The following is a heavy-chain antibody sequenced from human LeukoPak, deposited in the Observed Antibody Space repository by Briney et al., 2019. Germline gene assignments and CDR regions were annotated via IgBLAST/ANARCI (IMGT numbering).Heavy chain of an antibody. Sequence: PGGSLRLSCAASVFTVSSNYMSWVRQAPGKGLEWVSVIYNGGSTYYADSVKGRFTTSRDNSKNTLYLQMNSLRAENTAVYYCARDFVVPAASDYDGMDVWGQGTTVTVSS. D-gene: IGHD2-2*01. J-gene: IGHJ6*02. CDR3: ARDFVVPAASDYDGMDV. V-gene: IGHV3-53*01. CDR2: IYNGGST. CDR1: VFTVSSNY.